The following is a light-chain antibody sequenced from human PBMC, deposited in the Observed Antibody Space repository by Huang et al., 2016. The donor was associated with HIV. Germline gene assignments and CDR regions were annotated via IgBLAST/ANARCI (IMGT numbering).Light chain of an antibody. CDR2: GAF. J-gene: IGKJ1*01. CDR1: QSIGTN. CDR3: QQYDDWRT. Sequence: EIVMTQSPATLSVSPGERATLSCRASQSIGTNLAWYQQKRGQPPSLLIYGAFTRATGIPARFSGTGSGTEFTRTISSLQSEDFAIYYCQQYDDWRTFGQGTKVE. V-gene: IGKV3-15*01.